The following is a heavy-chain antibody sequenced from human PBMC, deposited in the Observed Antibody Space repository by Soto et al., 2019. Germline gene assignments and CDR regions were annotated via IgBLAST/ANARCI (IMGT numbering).Heavy chain of an antibody. CDR1: GDSMTTVGYY. V-gene: IGHV4-31*02. Sequence: QVQLQESGPGLVKPSQTLSLTWTVSGDSMTTVGYYWTWIRQHPGQGLEWIGFISYSGSTYYSSSLKGRVAISADTSKNQFSLKLNSVTAADTAVYYCTRGDYWGQGTLVTVSS. J-gene: IGHJ4*02. CDR3: TRGDY. CDR2: ISYSGST.